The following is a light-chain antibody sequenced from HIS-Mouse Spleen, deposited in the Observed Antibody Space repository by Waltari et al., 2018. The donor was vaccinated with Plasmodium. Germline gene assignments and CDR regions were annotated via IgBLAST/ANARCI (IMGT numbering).Light chain of an antibody. CDR1: SSDVGGYNY. V-gene: IGLV2-14*03. CDR3: SSYTSSSMV. CDR2: DVS. J-gene: IGLJ2*01. Sequence: QSALTQPASVSGSPGQSITISCTGTSSDVGGYNYVSWYQQPPGKAPKLMIYDVSNRPSGVSNRFSVSKSGNTASLTISGLQAEDEADYYCSSYTSSSMVFGGGTKLTVL.